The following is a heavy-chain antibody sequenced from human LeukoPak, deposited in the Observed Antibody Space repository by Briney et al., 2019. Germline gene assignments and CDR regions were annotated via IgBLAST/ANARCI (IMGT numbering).Heavy chain of an antibody. V-gene: IGHV1-8*01. CDR3: ARESSWRFDP. J-gene: IGHJ5*02. Sequence: ASVKVSCKASENTFTNYYMHWVRRATGQGLEWMGWMNPNSGNTGYAQKFQGRVTMTRNTSISTAYMELSSLRSEDTAVYYCARESSWRFDPWGQGTLVTVSS. CDR2: MNPNSGNT. D-gene: IGHD6-13*01. CDR1: ENTFTNYY.